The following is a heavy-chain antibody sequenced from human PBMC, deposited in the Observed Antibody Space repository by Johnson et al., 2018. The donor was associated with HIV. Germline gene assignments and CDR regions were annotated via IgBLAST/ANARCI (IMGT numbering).Heavy chain of an antibody. J-gene: IGHJ3*02. V-gene: IGHV3-74*02. CDR1: GFTFDDDF. CDR3: ASWNYFDAFDI. D-gene: IGHD1-7*01. Sequence: VQLVESGGGLVQPGGSLRLSCVASGFTFDDDFMRWVRQTPGTGLVWISRIKSDGTSTYYADSVKGRFTISRDNAKDTLYLQLNSLTAEDTAVYYCASWNYFDAFDIWGQGTMVTVSS. CDR2: IKSDGTST.